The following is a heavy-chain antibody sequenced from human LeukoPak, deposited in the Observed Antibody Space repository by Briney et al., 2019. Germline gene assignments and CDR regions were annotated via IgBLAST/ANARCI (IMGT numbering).Heavy chain of an antibody. CDR3: ARAVSSSSESY. J-gene: IGHJ4*02. V-gene: IGHV3-74*01. CDR1: GFTFSSYW. D-gene: IGHD6-6*01. Sequence: GGSLRLSCAASGFTFSSYWMHWVRQAPGKGLVWVSRINSDGSSTSYADSVKGRFTISRDNAKNTLYLQMNSLRAEDTAVHYCARAVSSSSESYWGQGTLVTVSS. CDR2: INSDGSST.